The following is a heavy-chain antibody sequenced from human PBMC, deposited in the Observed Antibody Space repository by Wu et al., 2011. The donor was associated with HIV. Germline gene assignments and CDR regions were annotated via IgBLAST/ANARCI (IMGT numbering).Heavy chain of an antibody. V-gene: IGHV1-69*05. J-gene: IGHJ3*02. CDR1: GGTFSSYA. D-gene: IGHD2-15*01. Sequence: QVQLVQSGAEVKKPGSSVKVSCKASGGTFSSYAISWVRQAPGQGLEWMGGIIPIFGTTKYAQKFQGRVTITTDESTNTGYMELSSLRSEDTAVYYCARGERINDAFEIWGQGTVVTVSS. CDR3: ARGERINDAFEI. CDR2: IIPIFGTT.